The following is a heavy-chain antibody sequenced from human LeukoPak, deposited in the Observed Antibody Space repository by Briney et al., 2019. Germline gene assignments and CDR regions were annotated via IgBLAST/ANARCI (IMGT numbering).Heavy chain of an antibody. V-gene: IGHV3-23*01. CDR2: ISGSGDWT. D-gene: IGHD4-17*01. Sequence: GGSLRLSCAASGFTFSSYAMSWVRQAPGKGPEWVSGISGSGDWTDYADSVKGRFTISRDNSKNTLYLQMNSLRVDDTAVYYCAKAGDYGDYRDYFDYWGRGTLVTVSS. CDR3: AKAGDYGDYRDYFDY. J-gene: IGHJ4*02. CDR1: GFTFSSYA.